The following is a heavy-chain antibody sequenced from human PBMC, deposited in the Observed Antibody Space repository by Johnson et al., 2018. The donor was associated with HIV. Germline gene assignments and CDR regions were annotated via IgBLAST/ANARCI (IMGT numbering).Heavy chain of an antibody. J-gene: IGHJ3*02. CDR2: INRSGGST. CDR1: GFTFSDYY. CDR3: ARVCDVLILFVVQRTSHAFDI. Sequence: QVQLMESGGGLVKPGGSLRLSCAASGFTFSDYYMSWIRQAPGKGLEWVSGINRSGGSTGYADSVKGRLTISRDNAKNSLYLQMNSLKTEDTAVSYCARVCDVLILFVVQRTSHAFDIWGQGTMVTVSS. D-gene: IGHD3-10*01. V-gene: IGHV3-11*01.